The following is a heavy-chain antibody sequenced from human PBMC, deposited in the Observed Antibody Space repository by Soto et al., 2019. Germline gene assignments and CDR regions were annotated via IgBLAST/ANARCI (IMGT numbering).Heavy chain of an antibody. V-gene: IGHV3-23*01. CDR3: AKDPSESNYVNYYYYYGMDV. J-gene: IGHJ6*02. Sequence: GGSLRLSCAASGFTFSSYAMSWVRQAPGKGLEWVSAISGSGGSTYYADSVKGRFTISRDNSKNTLYLQMNSLRAEDTAVYYCAKDPSESNYVNYYYYYGMDVWGQGTTVTVSS. CDR2: ISGSGGST. CDR1: GFTFSSYA. D-gene: IGHD4-4*01.